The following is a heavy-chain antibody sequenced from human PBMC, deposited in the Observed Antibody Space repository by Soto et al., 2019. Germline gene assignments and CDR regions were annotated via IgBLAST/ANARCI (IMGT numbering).Heavy chain of an antibody. D-gene: IGHD4-4*01. J-gene: IGHJ4*02. Sequence: SQTLSLTCAISGDSVSSNSATWNWIRQSPSRGLEWLGRTYYRSKWYNDYAVSVQSRITINPDTSKNQFSLQLNSVTTEDTAVYYCARARHYINVGTLEYWGQGALVNVSS. CDR3: ARARHYINVGTLEY. CDR2: TYYRSKWYN. V-gene: IGHV6-1*01. CDR1: GDSVSSNSAT.